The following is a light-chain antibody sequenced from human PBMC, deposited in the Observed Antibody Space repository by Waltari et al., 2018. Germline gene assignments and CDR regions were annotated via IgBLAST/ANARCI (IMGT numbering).Light chain of an antibody. V-gene: IGKV3-20*01. CDR2: DAS. Sequence: EIVLTQSPGTLSLSPGERATLSCRASQRFTRYLAWYPHEPGQAPRLLIYDASTSAAVIADRFSGSGFWTDFTLTISRLEPEDSAVYYCQHYVRLPVTFGQGTKVEIK. CDR3: QHYVRLPVT. J-gene: IGKJ1*01. CDR1: QRFTRY.